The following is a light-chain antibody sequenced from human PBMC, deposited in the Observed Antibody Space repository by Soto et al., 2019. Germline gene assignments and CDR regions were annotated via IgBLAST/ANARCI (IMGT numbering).Light chain of an antibody. CDR2: GAS. V-gene: IGKV3-20*01. Sequence: ESVLTQPPGTLSLSPGERATLSCRASQSVSNSYLAWYQQKPGQAPRLLIYGASTRATGIPDRFSGSGSGTDFTLTISRLEPDYFAVYARPEHCTPRPCGPGTK. CDR3: PEHCTPRP. CDR1: QSVSNSY. J-gene: IGKJ1*01.